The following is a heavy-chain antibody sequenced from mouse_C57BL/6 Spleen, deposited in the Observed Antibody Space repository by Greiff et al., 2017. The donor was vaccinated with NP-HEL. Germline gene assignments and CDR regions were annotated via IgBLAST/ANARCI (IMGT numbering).Heavy chain of an antibody. CDR1: GFTFSDYG. V-gene: IGHV5-17*01. CDR2: ISSGSSTI. J-gene: IGHJ4*01. Sequence: DVKLVESGGGLVKPGGSLKLSCAASGFTFSDYGMHWVRQAPEKGLEWVAYISSGSSTIYYADTVKSRFTISRDNAKNTLFMQMTSLRSEDTAMYYCARDYAYAMDYWGQGTSVTVSS. CDR3: ARDYAYAMDY. D-gene: IGHD1-1*02.